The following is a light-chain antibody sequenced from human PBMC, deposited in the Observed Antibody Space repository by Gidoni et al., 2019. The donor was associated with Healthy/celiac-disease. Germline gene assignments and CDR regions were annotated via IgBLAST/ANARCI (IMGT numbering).Light chain of an antibody. Sequence: DIQMTQSPSSVSASVGDRVTLTCRASQGISSGLAWYQQKPGKAPKLLIYAASSLQSGVPSRFSGSGSGTDFTLTISSLQPEDFATYYCQQANRFPVTFGPGTKVDIK. J-gene: IGKJ3*01. CDR3: QQANRFPVT. CDR1: QGISSG. V-gene: IGKV1-12*01. CDR2: AAS.